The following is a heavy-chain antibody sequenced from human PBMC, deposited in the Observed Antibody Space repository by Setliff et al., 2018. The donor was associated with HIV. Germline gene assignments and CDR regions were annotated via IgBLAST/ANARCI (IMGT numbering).Heavy chain of an antibody. D-gene: IGHD2-2*01. CDR3: ATSPPSDRPFNALDI. V-gene: IGHV4-4*02. CDR1: GGSMSSSNW. J-gene: IGHJ3*02. Sequence: PSETLSLTCAVSGGSMSSSNWWRWVRQPPGKGLEWIGEIYHSGSTNYNPSLKSRVTISVDKSNNQFFLKLNSVTAADTAVYYCATSPPSDRPFNALDIWGQGTMVTVSS. CDR2: IYHSGST.